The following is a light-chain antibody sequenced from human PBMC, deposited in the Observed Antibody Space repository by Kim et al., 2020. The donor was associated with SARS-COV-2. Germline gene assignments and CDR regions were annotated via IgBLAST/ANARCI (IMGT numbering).Light chain of an antibody. V-gene: IGLV3-1*01. CDR3: QTWDSSTVV. CDR1: KVGDKY. CDR2: EDN. Sequence: SYELTQPPSVSVSPGQTASITCSGDKVGDKYACWYQQKPGQSPLLVIYEDNKRPSGIPERISASNSGNTATLTISGTQAMDEADYYCQTWDSSTVVFGGGTQLTVL. J-gene: IGLJ2*01.